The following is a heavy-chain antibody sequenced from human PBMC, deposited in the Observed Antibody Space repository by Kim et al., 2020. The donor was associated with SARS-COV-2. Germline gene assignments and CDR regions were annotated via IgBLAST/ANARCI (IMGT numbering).Heavy chain of an antibody. J-gene: IGHJ3*02. Sequence: GGSLRLSCAASGFTFSSYGMHWVRQAPGKGLEWVAVISYDGSNKYYADSVKGRFTISRDNSKNTLYLQMNSLRAEDTAVYYCAKTWTGATHDAFDIWGQG. D-gene: IGHD5-12*01. V-gene: IGHV3-30*18. CDR1: GFTFSSYG. CDR3: AKTWTGATHDAFDI. CDR2: ISYDGSNK.